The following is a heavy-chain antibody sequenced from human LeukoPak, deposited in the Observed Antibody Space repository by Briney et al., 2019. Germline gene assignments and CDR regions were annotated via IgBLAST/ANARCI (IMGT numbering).Heavy chain of an antibody. V-gene: IGHV1-24*01. D-gene: IGHD3-3*01. CDR3: ATVGVVTNYDAFDI. Sequence: GASVKVSCKVSGYTLTELSMHWVRQAPGKGLEWMGGFDPEDGETIYAQKFQGRVTMTEDTSTDTAYMELSSLRSEDTAVYYCATVGVVTNYDAFDIWGQGTMVTVSS. CDR1: GYTLTELS. J-gene: IGHJ3*02. CDR2: FDPEDGET.